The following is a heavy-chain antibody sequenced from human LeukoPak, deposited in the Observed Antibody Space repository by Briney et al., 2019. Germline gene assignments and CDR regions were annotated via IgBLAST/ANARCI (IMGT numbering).Heavy chain of an antibody. V-gene: IGHV3-23*01. CDR1: GFTFSSYA. J-gene: IGHJ4*02. CDR3: AREGGYYDSSGYYYFDY. CDR2: ISGSGGGT. Sequence: GGSLRLSCAASGFTFSSYAMSWVRQAPGKGLEWVSAISGSGGGTYYADSVKGRFTISRDNSKNTLYLQMNSLRAEDTAVYYCAREGGYYDSSGYYYFDYWGQGTLVTVSS. D-gene: IGHD3-22*01.